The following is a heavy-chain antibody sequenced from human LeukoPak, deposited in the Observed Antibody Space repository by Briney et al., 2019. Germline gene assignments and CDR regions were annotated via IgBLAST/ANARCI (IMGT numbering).Heavy chain of an antibody. CDR2: IYYSGST. V-gene: IGHV4-59*01. J-gene: IGHJ4*02. D-gene: IGHD5-18*01. Sequence: PSETLSLTCTVSGVSISSYYWSWIRQPPGKGLEWIGYIYYSGSTNYNPSLKSRVTISVDTSKNQFSLKLSSVTAADTAVYYCARDRGYSYGIDYWGQGTLVTVSS. CDR3: ARDRGYSYGIDY. CDR1: GVSISSYY.